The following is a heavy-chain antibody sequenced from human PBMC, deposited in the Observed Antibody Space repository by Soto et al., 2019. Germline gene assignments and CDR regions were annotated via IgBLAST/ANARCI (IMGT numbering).Heavy chain of an antibody. Sequence: GGSLRLSCEASGFPFSTTDMSWVRQAPGKGLEWVSTIDGSGGGTYYADFVKGRFTISRDNSKNTVYLQMTTLRVDDTAKYYCAKNSGRFNTWGQAILVTVSS. CDR1: GFPFSTTD. CDR2: IDGSGGGT. V-gene: IGHV3-23*01. CDR3: AKNSGRFNT. J-gene: IGHJ5*02. D-gene: IGHD3-10*01.